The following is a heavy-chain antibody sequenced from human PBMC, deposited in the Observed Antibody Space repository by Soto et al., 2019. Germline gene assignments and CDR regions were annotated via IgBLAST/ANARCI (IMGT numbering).Heavy chain of an antibody. CDR1: GLPFIRCA. D-gene: IGHD6-13*01. V-gene: IGHV3-23*01. J-gene: IGHJ5*02. Sequence: GVSLRLSCAASGLPFIRCAMSWVRQAPGKGLEWVSAISGSGDITYYADSVKGRSTISRDNSKNTLYLQMNSLRAEDTAVYYCATEPTPYSSAWSTSGPGGQGTLVTVSS. CDR2: ISGSGDIT. CDR3: ATEPTPYSSAWSTSGP.